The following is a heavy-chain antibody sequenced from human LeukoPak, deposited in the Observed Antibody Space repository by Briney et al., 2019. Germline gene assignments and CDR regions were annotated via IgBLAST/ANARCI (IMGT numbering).Heavy chain of an antibody. CDR2: INGDGSDT. CDR1: GFTFGSYW. V-gene: IGHV3-74*01. J-gene: IGHJ4*02. D-gene: IGHD6-13*01. Sequence: PGGPRRLSWAAPGFTFGSYWRHWVRQAPGKGRVWVSRINGDGSDTNYADSVKGRFTISRDNAKNTVYLQMNSLRVEDTAVYYCRCHASSWFLDYWGQGTLVTVSS. CDR3: RCHASSWFLDY.